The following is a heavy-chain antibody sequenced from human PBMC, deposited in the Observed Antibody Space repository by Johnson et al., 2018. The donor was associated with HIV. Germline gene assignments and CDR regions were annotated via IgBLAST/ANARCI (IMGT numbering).Heavy chain of an antibody. CDR2: ISWNSGSI. V-gene: IGHV3-9*01. Sequence: VQLVESGGGVVQPGRSLRLSCAASGFTFSSYGMHWVRQAPGKGLEWVSGISWNSGSIGYAASVKGRFTISRDNAKNSLYLQMNSLRAEDTAVYYCAREYEAFDIWGQGTMVTVSS. CDR1: GFTFSSYG. CDR3: AREYEAFDI. J-gene: IGHJ3*02.